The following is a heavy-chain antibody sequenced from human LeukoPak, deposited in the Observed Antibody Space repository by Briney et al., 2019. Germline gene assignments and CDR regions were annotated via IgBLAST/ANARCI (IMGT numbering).Heavy chain of an antibody. CDR2: IKQDGSEK. Sequence: PGGSLRLSCAASGFTFSSYWMSWVRQAPGKGLEWVANIKQDGSEKYYVDSVKGRFTISRDNAKNSLYLQMNSLRAEDTAVYYCARHSGYSSSREIDYWGQGTLVTVSS. V-gene: IGHV3-7*01. CDR3: ARHSGYSSSREIDY. J-gene: IGHJ4*02. D-gene: IGHD6-13*01. CDR1: GFTFSSYW.